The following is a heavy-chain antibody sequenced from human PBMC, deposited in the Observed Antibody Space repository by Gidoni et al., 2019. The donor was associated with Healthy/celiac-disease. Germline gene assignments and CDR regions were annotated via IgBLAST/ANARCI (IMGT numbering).Heavy chain of an antibody. D-gene: IGHD2-2*01. CDR1: GGTLSRCGSY. Sequence: QVQPQESRPGLVKPSQTLSPTCSLSGGTLSRCGSYWSWIRQHPGQGPEWIGYIYYSGSTYYSPSLKSRVTIAVDTSKNRFSLKLSSVTAADTAVYYCARALGYCSSTSCEFFDYWGQGTLVTVSS. J-gene: IGHJ4*02. CDR3: ARALGYCSSTSCEFFDY. V-gene: IGHV4-31*03. CDR2: IYYSGST.